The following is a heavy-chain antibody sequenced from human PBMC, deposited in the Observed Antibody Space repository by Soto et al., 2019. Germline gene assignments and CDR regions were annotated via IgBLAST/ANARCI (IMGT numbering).Heavy chain of an antibody. Sequence: QVQLVESGGGVVQPGRSLRLSCAASGFTFSSYGMHWVRQAPGKGLEWVAIISYDGSNKYYADSVKGRFTISRDNSKNTLYLQMNSLSAEDTAVYYCAKDDSDSLYYYDSSGIDYWGQGTLVTVSS. CDR1: GFTFSSYG. D-gene: IGHD3-22*01. J-gene: IGHJ4*02. CDR3: AKDDSDSLYYYDSSGIDY. V-gene: IGHV3-30*18. CDR2: ISYDGSNK.